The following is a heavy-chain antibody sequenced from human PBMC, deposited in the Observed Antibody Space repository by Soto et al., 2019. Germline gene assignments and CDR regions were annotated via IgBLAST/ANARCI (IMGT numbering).Heavy chain of an antibody. Sequence: QVQLVQSGAEVKKPGSSVKVSCKASGGTFSSYAISWVRQAPGQGLEWMGGIIPIFGTANYAQKFQGRVTITXXEXTXXAYMELSSLRSEDTAVYYCARHSSGWYGLNWAFDIWGQGTMVTVSS. CDR1: GGTFSSYA. D-gene: IGHD6-19*01. V-gene: IGHV1-69*05. CDR3: ARHSSGWYGLNWAFDI. J-gene: IGHJ3*02. CDR2: IIPIFGTA.